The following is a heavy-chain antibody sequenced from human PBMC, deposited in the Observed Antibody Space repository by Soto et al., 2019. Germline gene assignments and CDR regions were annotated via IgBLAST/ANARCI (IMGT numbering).Heavy chain of an antibody. CDR3: ARHLGRNIVATSRGW. V-gene: IGHV4-39*01. Sequence: QLQLQESGPGLVKPSETLSLSCTVSGGSISSSSYYWGWIRQPPGKGLEWIGSIYYSGSTYYNPSLKSRVTISVDTSKNQFSLKLSSVTAADTAVYYCARHLGRNIVATSRGWWGQGTLVTVSS. CDR2: IYYSGST. J-gene: IGHJ4*02. CDR1: GGSISSSSYY. D-gene: IGHD5-12*01.